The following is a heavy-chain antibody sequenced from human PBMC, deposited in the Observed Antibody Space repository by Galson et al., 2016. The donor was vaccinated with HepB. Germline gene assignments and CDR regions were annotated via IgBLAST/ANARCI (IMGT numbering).Heavy chain of an antibody. D-gene: IGHD4-23*01. CDR1: GYTFIGHW. Sequence: SVKVSCKASGYTFIGHWMHWVRQAPGQGLEWMGIINPRTGATRYAQNFQGRITLTSDTSANTVYMAMSSLRSEDTAVHYWSRDHRFADSVGWFDPWGQGTLLIVSS. CDR3: SRDHRFADSVGWFDP. V-gene: IGHV1-46*01. J-gene: IGHJ5*02. CDR2: INPRTGAT.